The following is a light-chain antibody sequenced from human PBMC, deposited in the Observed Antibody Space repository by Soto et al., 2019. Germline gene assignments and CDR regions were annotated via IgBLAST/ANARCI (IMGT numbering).Light chain of an antibody. V-gene: IGKV3-11*01. Sequence: EIVLTQSPATRSLSPGARATLSCRASQTVTTSLAWYQQHPGQAPRLLIYEASNRATGIPARFSGSGSGADFTLTISSLEPEDFALYYCQQHINWPLTFGGGTKVDIK. CDR2: EAS. CDR1: QTVTTS. J-gene: IGKJ4*01. CDR3: QQHINWPLT.